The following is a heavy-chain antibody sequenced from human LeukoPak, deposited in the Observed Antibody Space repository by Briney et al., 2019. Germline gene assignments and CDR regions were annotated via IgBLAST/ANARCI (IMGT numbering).Heavy chain of an antibody. V-gene: IGHV3-48*01. CDR1: GFTFSTYS. CDR3: AKIPAYDSSGYYPEDAFDI. CDR2: ISSTSTI. J-gene: IGHJ3*02. Sequence: PGGSLRLSCAGSGFTFSTYSMNWVRQAPGKGLEWISYISSTSTIYYADSVKGRFTISRDNAKNTLYLQMNSLRAEDTAVYYCAKIPAYDSSGYYPEDAFDIWGQGTMVTVSS. D-gene: IGHD3-22*01.